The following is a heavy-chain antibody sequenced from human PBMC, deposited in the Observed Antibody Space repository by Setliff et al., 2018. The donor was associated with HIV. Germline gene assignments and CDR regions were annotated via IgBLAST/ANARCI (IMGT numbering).Heavy chain of an antibody. CDR3: ARGYSSSWYDS. J-gene: IGHJ5*01. CDR2: IYTSGST. V-gene: IGHV4-4*08. CDR1: GGSISNYY. D-gene: IGHD6-13*01. Sequence: PSETLSLTCTVSGGSISNYYWSWIRQPPGKGLEWIGYIYTSGSTNYNPSLKNRVTISVDTSKNQFSLRLSSVTAADTAVYYCARGYSSSWYDSWGQGTLVTVSS.